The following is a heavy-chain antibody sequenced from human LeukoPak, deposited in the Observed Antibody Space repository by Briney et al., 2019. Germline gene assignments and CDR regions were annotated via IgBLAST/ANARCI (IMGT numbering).Heavy chain of an antibody. CDR1: GGSISSYY. V-gene: IGHV4-59*08. Sequence: SETLSLTCTVSGGSISSYYWSWIRQPPGKGLEWIGYIYYSGSTYYNPSLKSRVSISVDTSKNQFSLKLTSVTAADTAVYYCASESNYYDSSGYYYDYWGQGTLVTVSS. CDR2: IYYSGST. CDR3: ASESNYYDSSGYYYDY. J-gene: IGHJ4*02. D-gene: IGHD3-22*01.